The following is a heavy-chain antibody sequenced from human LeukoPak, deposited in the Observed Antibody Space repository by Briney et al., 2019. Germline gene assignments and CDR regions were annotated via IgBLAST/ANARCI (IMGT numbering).Heavy chain of an antibody. Sequence: ASVKVSCKTSGYTFTAYYMHWVRQAPGQGLEWMGIINPSGGGTTYAQRFQGRVTMTRDMSTSTVYMELSSLRSEDTAVYYCARRTYDYDSSGSGYFDYWGQGTLVTVSS. CDR2: INPSGGGT. D-gene: IGHD3-22*01. CDR1: GYTFTAYY. V-gene: IGHV1-46*01. J-gene: IGHJ4*02. CDR3: ARRTYDYDSSGSGYFDY.